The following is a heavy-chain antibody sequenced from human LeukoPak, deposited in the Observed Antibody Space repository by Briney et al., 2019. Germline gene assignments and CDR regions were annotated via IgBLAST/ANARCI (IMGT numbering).Heavy chain of an antibody. CDR3: TTGGSGYYPPVDY. J-gene: IGHJ4*02. Sequence: GGSLGLSCAASGFTFSNAWMSWVRQAPGKGLEWVGRIKSKTDGGTTDYAAPVKGRFTTSRDDSKNTLYLQMNSLKTEDTAVYYCTTGGSGYYPPVDYWGQGTLVTVSS. CDR1: GFTFSNAW. CDR2: IKSKTDGGTT. D-gene: IGHD3-22*01. V-gene: IGHV3-15*01.